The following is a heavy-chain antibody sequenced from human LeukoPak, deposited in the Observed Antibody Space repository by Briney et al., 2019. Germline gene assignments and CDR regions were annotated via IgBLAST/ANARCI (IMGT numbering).Heavy chain of an antibody. D-gene: IGHD3-22*01. Sequence: SQTLSLTCTVSGGSISSGGYYWSWIRQHPGKGLEWIGYIYYSGSTYYNPSLKSRVTISVDTSKNQFSLKLSSVTAADTAVYYCARHSYYYGSSGYYYLDYWGQGTLVTVSS. CDR2: IYYSGST. J-gene: IGHJ4*02. CDR3: ARHSYYYGSSGYYYLDY. CDR1: GGSISSGGYY. V-gene: IGHV4-31*03.